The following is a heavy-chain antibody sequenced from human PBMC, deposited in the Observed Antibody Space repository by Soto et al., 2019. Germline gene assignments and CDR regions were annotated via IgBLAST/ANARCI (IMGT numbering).Heavy chain of an antibody. J-gene: IGHJ4*02. D-gene: IGHD5-18*01. CDR1: GFTFSTYA. Sequence: QVQLVESGGGVVQPGRSLRLSCAASGFTFSTYAMHWVRQAPGKGLEWVAVISYDGSNKYYADSVKGRFTISRDNSKNTLYLQMNNLRVEDTAVYYCAREYGYNYGTFDYWVQGTLVTVSS. CDR2: ISYDGSNK. V-gene: IGHV3-30-3*01. CDR3: AREYGYNYGTFDY.